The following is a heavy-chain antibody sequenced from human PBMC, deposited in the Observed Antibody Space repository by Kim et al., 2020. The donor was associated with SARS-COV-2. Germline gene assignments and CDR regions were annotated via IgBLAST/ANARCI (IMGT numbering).Heavy chain of an antibody. CDR3: AKEAGSHDGLDV. D-gene: IGHD3-10*01. V-gene: IGHV1-69*08. Sequence: SVKVSCKASGDTLSTYTINWVRQAPGQGLEWVGNVIPILSTPNYAQRFQGRVTITADELTSTGYLELSSLTYEDTAVYYCAKEAGSHDGLDVWGQGTMVVVPS. J-gene: IGHJ3*01. CDR2: VIPILSTP. CDR1: GDTLSTYT.